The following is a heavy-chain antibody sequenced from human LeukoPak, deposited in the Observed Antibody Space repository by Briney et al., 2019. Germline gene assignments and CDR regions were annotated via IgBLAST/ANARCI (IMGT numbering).Heavy chain of an antibody. D-gene: IGHD3-10*01. CDR1: GGSVNSYY. Sequence: SGTLSLTCTVSGGSVNSYYWTWIRQPAGKGLEWIGRIFSTGSTEYNPSLKSRVTMSVYTSKNQVSLNLNSLTAADTAVYYCAREIYASGTVHFDYWGRGTLVSVSS. CDR2: IFSTGST. J-gene: IGHJ4*02. CDR3: AREIYASGTVHFDY. V-gene: IGHV4-4*07.